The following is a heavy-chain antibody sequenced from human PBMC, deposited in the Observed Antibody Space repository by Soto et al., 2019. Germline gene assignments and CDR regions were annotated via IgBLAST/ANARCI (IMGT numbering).Heavy chain of an antibody. J-gene: IGHJ4*02. V-gene: IGHV3-23*01. CDR2: ISGNGAET. Sequence: PXGSLRLSCAACGFRFSHYGMRWIRQAPGKGLEWVSAISGNGAETTYADSVRGRFTISRDNSKDTLYLQMNSLRDDDTAVHYCGKERPGSGWFVCNYCGQGVLVTVSS. CDR1: GFRFSHYG. CDR3: GKERPGSGWFVCNY. D-gene: IGHD6-19*01.